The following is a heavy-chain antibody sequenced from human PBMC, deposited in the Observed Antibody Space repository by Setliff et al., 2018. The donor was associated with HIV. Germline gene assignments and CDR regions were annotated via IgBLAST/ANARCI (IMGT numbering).Heavy chain of an antibody. CDR1: GGSLSSSNYY. Sequence: SETLSLTCTVSGGSLSSSNYYCGWIRQPPGKGLEWLGNIYYSGSTYYNPSLKTRVTISVDGSKNQFSLKLKSVTAADTAVYYCARWHPPYGFWEEDYWGQGTLVTVSS. J-gene: IGHJ4*02. CDR3: ARWHPPYGFWEEDY. CDR2: IYYSGST. D-gene: IGHD3-10*01. V-gene: IGHV4-39*01.